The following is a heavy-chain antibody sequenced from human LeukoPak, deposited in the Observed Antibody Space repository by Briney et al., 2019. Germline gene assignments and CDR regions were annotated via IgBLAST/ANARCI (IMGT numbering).Heavy chain of an antibody. CDR2: ISSSSSYI. CDR1: GFTFSSYS. Sequence: PGGSLRLSCAASGFTFSSYSMNWVRQAPGKGLEWVSSISSSSSYIYYADSVKGRFTISRDNAKNSLYLQMNSLRAEDTAVYYCARKLQQLWRPIDYWGQGTLVTVSS. D-gene: IGHD5-18*01. V-gene: IGHV3-21*01. CDR3: ARKLQQLWRPIDY. J-gene: IGHJ4*02.